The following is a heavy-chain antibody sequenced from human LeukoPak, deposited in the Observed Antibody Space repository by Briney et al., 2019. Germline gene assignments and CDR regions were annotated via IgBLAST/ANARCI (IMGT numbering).Heavy chain of an antibody. CDR1: GFTFSSYG. V-gene: IGHV3-30*18. D-gene: IGHD1-26*01. CDR3: AKSGGSYFDY. Sequence: PGRSLRLSCAASGFTFSSYGMHWVRQAPGKGLEWVAVISYDGSNKYYADSVKGRFTISRDNSKNTPYLQMNSLRAEDTAVYYCAKSGGSYFDYWGQGTLVTVSS. CDR2: ISYDGSNK. J-gene: IGHJ4*02.